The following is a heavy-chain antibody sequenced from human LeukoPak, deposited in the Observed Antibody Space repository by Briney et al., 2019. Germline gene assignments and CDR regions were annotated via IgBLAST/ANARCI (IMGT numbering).Heavy chain of an antibody. J-gene: IGHJ4*02. V-gene: IGHV4-39*01. CDR3: ASFCASTTCYNDGTNFAF. D-gene: IGHD2-2*01. CDR2: IYYSGST. CDR1: GGSISSSSYY. Sequence: SGTLSLTCTVSGGSISSSSYYWGWIRQPPGKGLEWIGSIYYSGSTYYNPSLKSRVTISVDTSKNQFSLKLSSVTAADSAVYYCASFCASTTCYNDGTNFAFWGQGTLVTVSS.